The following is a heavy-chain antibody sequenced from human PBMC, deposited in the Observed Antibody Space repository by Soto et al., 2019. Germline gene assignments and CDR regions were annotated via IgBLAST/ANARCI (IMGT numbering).Heavy chain of an antibody. CDR1: GFSFSNYG. V-gene: IGHV3-33*01. D-gene: IGHD3-3*01. Sequence: QVQPVESGGGVVQPGRSLRLSCAGSGFSFSNYGMHWVRQAPGKGLEWVALIWYDGSNKYYADSVKGRFTISRDNSKNTLYLQMSSLRNEDTAVYYCARDPRVETTLMAVFQGWGQGTLVTVSS. J-gene: IGHJ1*01. CDR2: IWYDGSNK. CDR3: ARDPRVETTLMAVFQG.